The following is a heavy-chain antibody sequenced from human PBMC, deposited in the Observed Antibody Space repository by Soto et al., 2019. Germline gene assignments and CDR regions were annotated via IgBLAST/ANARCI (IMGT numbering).Heavy chain of an antibody. CDR2: IIPIFGTA. D-gene: IGHD3-3*01. V-gene: IGHV1-69*13. Sequence: SVKVSCKASGGIFSSSAISWVRQAPGQGLEWMGGIIPIFGTANYAQKFQGRVTITADESTSTAHREVSSLRSEDTAVYYCARCDIWSGYPRSGHYYYGMDVWGQGTTGTVSS. CDR1: GGIFSSSA. J-gene: IGHJ6*02. CDR3: ARCDIWSGYPRSGHYYYGMDV.